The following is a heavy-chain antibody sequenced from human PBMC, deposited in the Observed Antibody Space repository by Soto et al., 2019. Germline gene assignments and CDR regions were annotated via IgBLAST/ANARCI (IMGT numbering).Heavy chain of an antibody. CDR3: ARGEDSSNWYPFDY. CDR1: GGSISSGGYY. J-gene: IGHJ4*02. V-gene: IGHV4-31*03. Sequence: SETLSLTCTASGGSISSGGYYWSWIRQHPGKGLEWIGYIYRSGSTYYKSSLKSRVTISIDTSKNQFSLKLTSVTAADTAVYFCARGEDSSNWYPFDYWGQGVLVTVSS. D-gene: IGHD6-13*01. CDR2: IYRSGST.